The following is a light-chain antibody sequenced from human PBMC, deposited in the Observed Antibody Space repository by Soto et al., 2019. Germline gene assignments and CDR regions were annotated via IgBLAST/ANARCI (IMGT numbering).Light chain of an antibody. CDR1: QSIRSW. CDR2: QAS. CDR3: QQYNAYST. Sequence: DIPMTQSPSTLSASVGDRVTITCRASQSIRSWLAWYQQKPGKAPKLLIYQASTLGSGVPSRFSGSGSGTEFTLTISSLQPDDFATYYCQQYNAYSTFGQGTKLEI. J-gene: IGKJ2*01. V-gene: IGKV1-5*03.